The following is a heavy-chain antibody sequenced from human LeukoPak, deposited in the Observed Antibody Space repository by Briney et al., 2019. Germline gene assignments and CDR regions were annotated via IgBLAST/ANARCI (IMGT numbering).Heavy chain of an antibody. J-gene: IGHJ4*02. D-gene: IGHD6-13*01. Sequence: SETLSLTCTVSGYSIISDYFWGWIRQPPGKGLEWIGTIYHSGSTNYNPSLKSRVTISVDTSKNQFSLKLSSVTAADTAVYYCARHKRGVAAAGFDYWGQGTLVTVSS. CDR2: IYHSGST. V-gene: IGHV4-38-2*02. CDR1: GYSIISDYF. CDR3: ARHKRGVAAAGFDY.